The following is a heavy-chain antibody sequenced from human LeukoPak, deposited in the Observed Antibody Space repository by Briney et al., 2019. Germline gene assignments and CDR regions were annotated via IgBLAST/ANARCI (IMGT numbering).Heavy chain of an antibody. CDR3: ARDRVFVDTAIVSPIQYFDY. Sequence: GASVKVSCKASGYIFTNYGISWVRQAPGQGLEWLGWISTYNGNTNSAQKFQGRVTMTTDTSTNTAYMELRSLRSDDTAVYYCARDRVFVDTAIVSPIQYFDYWGQGTLVTVSS. V-gene: IGHV1-18*01. D-gene: IGHD5-18*01. J-gene: IGHJ4*02. CDR1: GYIFTNYG. CDR2: ISTYNGNT.